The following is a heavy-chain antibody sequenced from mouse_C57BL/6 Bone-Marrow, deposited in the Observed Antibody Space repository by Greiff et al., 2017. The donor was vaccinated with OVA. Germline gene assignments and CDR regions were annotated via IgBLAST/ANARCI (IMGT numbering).Heavy chain of an antibody. Sequence: QVQLKQPGAELVKPGASVKLSCKASGYTFTSYWMHWVKQRPGQGLEWIGMIHPNSGSTNYNEKFKSKATLTVDKSSSTAYMQLSSLTSEDSAVYYCARDTIVPSYWYFDVWGTGTTVTVSS. CDR1: GYTFTSYW. CDR2: IHPNSGST. D-gene: IGHD2-5*01. J-gene: IGHJ1*03. V-gene: IGHV1-64*01. CDR3: ARDTIVPSYWYFDV.